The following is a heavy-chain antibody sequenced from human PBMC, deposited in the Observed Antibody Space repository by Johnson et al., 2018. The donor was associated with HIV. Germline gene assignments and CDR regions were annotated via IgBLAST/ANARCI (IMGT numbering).Heavy chain of an antibody. Sequence: QVQLVESGGGVVQPGRSLRLSCAASGFTFSSYAMHWVRQAPGKGLEWVAVISYDGSNKYYADSVKGRFTISSDNSKNTLYLQMNSLRAEDTAVYYCARGMTTVTNHDAFDIWGQGTMFTVSS. CDR3: ARGMTTVTNHDAFDI. CDR1: GFTFSSYA. J-gene: IGHJ3*02. CDR2: ISYDGSNK. V-gene: IGHV3-30-3*01. D-gene: IGHD4-17*01.